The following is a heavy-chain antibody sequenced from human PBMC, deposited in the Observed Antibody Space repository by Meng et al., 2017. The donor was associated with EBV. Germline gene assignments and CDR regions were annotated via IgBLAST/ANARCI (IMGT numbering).Heavy chain of an antibody. D-gene: IGHD3-10*01. Sequence: QGEWDRSGSEVKTAVSWVKVSCKTSGGPFRNYAISWVRQAPGQGLEWLGGFLPTLGAPNYAQKFHGRVSITADESTSTHYMDLSSLRSEDTAVYYRASESGRGYTPDYWGQGTLVTVSS. J-gene: IGHJ4*02. V-gene: IGHV1-69*01. CDR2: FLPTLGAP. CDR3: ASESGRGYTPDY. CDR1: GGPFRNYA.